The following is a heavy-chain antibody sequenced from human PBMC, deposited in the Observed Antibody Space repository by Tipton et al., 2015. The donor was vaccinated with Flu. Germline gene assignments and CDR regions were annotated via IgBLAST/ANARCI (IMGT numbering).Heavy chain of an antibody. CDR2: FYTTGSA. CDR3: ARVGDLWSGTNYGLDV. J-gene: IGHJ6*02. V-gene: IGHV4-4*07. Sequence: GLVKPSETLSLTCTVSGGSISSYYWSWIRQPAGKGLEWIGRFYTTGSANYSPSLKSRVTMSVDTSKNQFSLRLSSVTAADTAVYYCARVGDLWSGTNYGLDVWGQGTTVTVSS. CDR1: GGSISSYY. D-gene: IGHD3-3*01.